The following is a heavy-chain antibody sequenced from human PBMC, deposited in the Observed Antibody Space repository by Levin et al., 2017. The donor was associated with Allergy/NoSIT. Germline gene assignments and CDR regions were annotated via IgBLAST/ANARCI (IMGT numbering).Heavy chain of an antibody. D-gene: IGHD2/OR15-2a*01. CDR1: GGSISSGDYY. J-gene: IGHJ4*02. CDR3: ARGKPFSNLRIYNFDY. Sequence: LRLSCTVSGGSISSGDYYWSWIRQPPGKGLEWIGYTYYSGSTYYKSSLKSRVTISLDTSKNQFSLRLFSVTAADTAVYYCARGKPFSNLRIYNFDYWGQGTLVTVSS. V-gene: IGHV4-30-4*01. CDR2: TYYSGST.